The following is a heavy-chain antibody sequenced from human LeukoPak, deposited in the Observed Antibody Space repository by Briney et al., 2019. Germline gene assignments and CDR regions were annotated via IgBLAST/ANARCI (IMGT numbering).Heavy chain of an antibody. J-gene: IGHJ3*02. D-gene: IGHD3-22*01. CDR3: ATDDSSGYYWAFDI. CDR1: GYTFTSYA. Sequence: ASVKVSCKASGYTFTSYAMHWVRQAPGQRLEWMGWINAGNGNTKYSQKFQGRVTITRGTSASTAYMELSSLRSEDTAVYYCATDDSSGYYWAFDIWGQGTMVTVSS. CDR2: INAGNGNT. V-gene: IGHV1-3*01.